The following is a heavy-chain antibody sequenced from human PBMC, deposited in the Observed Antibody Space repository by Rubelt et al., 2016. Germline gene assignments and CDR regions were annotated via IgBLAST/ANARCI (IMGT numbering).Heavy chain of an antibody. CDR3: ARDWSEGQGPLNS. D-gene: IGHD3-3*01. CDR1: GFSVSAYS. Sequence: EVKMVESGGGLVQPGGSLRLSCAASGFSVSAYSMNWVRQAPGKGPEWVSHMSTGSSAMSYADSVKGRFTISRDNAKNALFRQINSLRADETAVYYCARDWSEGQGPLNSWGQGTLVTVSS. CDR2: MSTGSSAM. J-gene: IGHJ4*02. V-gene: IGHV3-48*04.